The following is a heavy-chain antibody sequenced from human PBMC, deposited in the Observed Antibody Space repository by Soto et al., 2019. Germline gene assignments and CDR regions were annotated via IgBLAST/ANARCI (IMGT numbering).Heavy chain of an antibody. Sequence: EVQLVESGGGLVKPGGSLRHSCAASGFTFSNAWMSWVRQAPGKGLEWVGRIKSKTDGGTTDYAAPVKGRFTISRDDSKNTLYLQMNSLKTEDTAVYYCTTPAAHRIYYYYYGMDVWGQGTTVTVSS. V-gene: IGHV3-15*01. CDR3: TTPAAHRIYYYYYGMDV. D-gene: IGHD6-13*01. J-gene: IGHJ6*02. CDR1: GFTFSNAW. CDR2: IKSKTDGGTT.